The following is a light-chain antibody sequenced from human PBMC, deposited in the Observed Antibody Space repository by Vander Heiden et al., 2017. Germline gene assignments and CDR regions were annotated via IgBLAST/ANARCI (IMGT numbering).Light chain of an antibody. CDR2: DVS. V-gene: IGLV2-14*01. CDR1: SRDVVRYNY. J-gene: IGLJ3*02. Sequence: QSSLTQPPSVSGSPGQSITISCTGTSRDVVRYNYVSWYQQHPGKATKLMIYDVSNRPSGVSNRFSGSKSGNTASLTISGLQAEDEADYYCSSYTSSSTRVFGGGTKLTVL. CDR3: SSYTSSSTRV.